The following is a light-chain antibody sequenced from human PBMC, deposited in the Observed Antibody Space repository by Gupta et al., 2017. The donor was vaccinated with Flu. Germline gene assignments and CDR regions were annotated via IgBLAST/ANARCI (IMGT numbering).Light chain of an antibody. CDR2: SAS. CDR3: QQTDSMPAT. CDR1: EDINTY. Sequence: DIQMTQSPSPLYASLGDRISITCRASEDINTYLNWYQQRPGESPKLLVYSASILQGGVPSRFSGSGSGTDFTLTITNVQPGDFATYYCQQTDSMPATFGQGTKL. V-gene: IGKV1-39*01. J-gene: IGKJ2*01.